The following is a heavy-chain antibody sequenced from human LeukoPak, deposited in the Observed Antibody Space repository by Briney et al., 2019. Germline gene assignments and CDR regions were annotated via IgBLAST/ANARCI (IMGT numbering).Heavy chain of an antibody. CDR3: ARPKGPYGDYGD. Sequence: TPSETLSLTCAVYGGSFSGYYWSWIRQPPGKGLEWIGEINHSGSTNYNPSLKSRVTISVDTSKNQFSLKLSSVTAADTAVYYCARPKGPYGDYGDWGQGTLVTVSS. CDR1: GGSFSGYY. V-gene: IGHV4-34*01. CDR2: INHSGST. D-gene: IGHD4-17*01. J-gene: IGHJ4*02.